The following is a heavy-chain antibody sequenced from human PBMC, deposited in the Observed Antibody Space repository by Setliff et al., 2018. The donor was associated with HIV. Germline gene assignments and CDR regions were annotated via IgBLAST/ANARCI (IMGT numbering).Heavy chain of an antibody. CDR3: ARDNLYYNTWNASPVYGLDV. Sequence: GGSLRLSCAASGFTFSNYVINWVRQAPGKGLEWISGISGSGVNSYYADSVKGRVTISRDNSKNTVYLQMNSLRAEDTAVYFCARDNLYYNTWNASPVYGLDVWGQGTTVTVSS. CDR2: ISGSGVNS. J-gene: IGHJ6*02. CDR1: GFTFSNYV. V-gene: IGHV3-23*01. D-gene: IGHD3-3*01.